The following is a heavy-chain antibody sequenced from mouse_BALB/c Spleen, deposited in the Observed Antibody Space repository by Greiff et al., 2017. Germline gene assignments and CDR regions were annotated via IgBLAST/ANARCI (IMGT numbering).Heavy chain of an antibody. CDR3: ARKDGYREAMDY. V-gene: IGHV2-6-7*01. J-gene: IGHJ4*01. D-gene: IGHD2-3*01. CDR1: GYSFTGYG. Sequence: VKLMESGPGLVAPSPSLSITCTASGYSFTGYGVNWVRQPPGKGLEWLGMIWGDGSTDYNSALKSRLSISKDNPKSQVFLKMNSLHTDDTARYYCARKDGYREAMDYWGQGTSGTGSS. CDR2: IWGDGST.